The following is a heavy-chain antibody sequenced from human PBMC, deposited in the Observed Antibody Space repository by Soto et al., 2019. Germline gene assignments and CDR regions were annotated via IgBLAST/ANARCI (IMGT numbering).Heavy chain of an antibody. J-gene: IGHJ3*02. CDR3: ARDGDLPDAFDI. D-gene: IGHD2-21*02. V-gene: IGHV3-74*01. Sequence: EVQLVESGGGLVQPGGSLRLSCAASGFTFSSYWMHWVRQAPGKGLVWVSRINSDGSSTSYADSVKGRFTISRDNAKNTLYLQMNSLRGEDTAVYYCARDGDLPDAFDIWGQGTMVTVSS. CDR2: INSDGSST. CDR1: GFTFSSYW.